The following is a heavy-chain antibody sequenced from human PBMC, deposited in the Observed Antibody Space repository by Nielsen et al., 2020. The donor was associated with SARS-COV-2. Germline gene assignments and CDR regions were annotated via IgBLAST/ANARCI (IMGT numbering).Heavy chain of an antibody. V-gene: IGHV1-24*01. D-gene: IGHD6-13*01. CDR3: ATGSVSSSWYFARHDAFDI. Sequence: ASVKVSYKVSGYTLTELSMHWVRQAPGKGLEWMGGFDPEDGETIYAQKFQGRVTMTEDTSTDTAYMELSSLRSEDTAVYYCATGSVSSSWYFARHDAFDIWGQGTMVTVSS. CDR2: FDPEDGET. J-gene: IGHJ3*02. CDR1: GYTLTELS.